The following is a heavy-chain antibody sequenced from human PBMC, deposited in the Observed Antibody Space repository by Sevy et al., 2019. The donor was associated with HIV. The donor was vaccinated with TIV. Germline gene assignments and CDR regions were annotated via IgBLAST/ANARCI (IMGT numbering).Heavy chain of an antibody. CDR3: ARDVVVLPAAIPAGYYYYYGMDV. D-gene: IGHD2-2*01. CDR2: INPNSGGT. Sequence: ASVKASCKASGYTFTGYYMHWVRQAPGQGLEWMGRINPNSGGTNYAQKFQGRVTMTRDTSISTAYMELSRLRSDDTAVYYCARDVVVLPAAIPAGYYYYYGMDVWGQGTTVTVSS. J-gene: IGHJ6*02. V-gene: IGHV1-2*06. CDR1: GYTFTGYY.